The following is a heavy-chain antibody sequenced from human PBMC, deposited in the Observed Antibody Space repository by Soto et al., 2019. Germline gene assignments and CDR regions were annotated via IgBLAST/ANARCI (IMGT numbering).Heavy chain of an antibody. Sequence: GGSLRLSCAASGFTFSSYGMHWVRQAPGKGLEWVAFIWYDGINKYYADSVKGRFTISRVISKTTLFLQMNSLRAEDTAVYYCARDVSDYGDYVDYWGQGTLVTVSS. CDR3: ARDVSDYGDYVDY. V-gene: IGHV3-33*01. CDR1: GFTFSSYG. J-gene: IGHJ4*02. D-gene: IGHD4-17*01. CDR2: IWYDGINK.